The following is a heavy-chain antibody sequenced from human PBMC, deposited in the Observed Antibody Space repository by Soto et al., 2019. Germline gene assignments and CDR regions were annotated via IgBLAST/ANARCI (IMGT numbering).Heavy chain of an antibody. CDR2: ISSTTNYI. CDR1: GFTFTSYS. J-gene: IGHJ4*02. CDR3: ARESEDLTSNFDY. V-gene: IGHV3-21*06. Sequence: GGSLRLSCAASGFTFTSYSMNWGRQAPGKGLEWVSSISSTTNYIYYGDSMKGRFTISRDNAKNSLYLEMNSLRAEDTAVYYCARESEDLTSNFDYWGQGTLVTVSS.